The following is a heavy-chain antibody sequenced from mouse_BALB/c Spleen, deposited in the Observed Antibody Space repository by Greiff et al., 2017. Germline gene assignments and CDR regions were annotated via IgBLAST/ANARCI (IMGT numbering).Heavy chain of an antibody. D-gene: IGHD2-3*01. V-gene: IGHV5-17*02. CDR2: ISSGSSTI. CDR3: ARSSDGYYDSWFAY. J-gene: IGHJ3*01. CDR1: GFTFSSFG. Sequence: EVMLVESGGGLVQPGGSRKLSCAASGFTFSSFGMHWVRQAPEKGLEWVAYISSGSSTIYYADTVKGRFTISRDNPKNTLFLQMTSLRSEDTAMYYCARSSDGYYDSWFAYWGQGTLVTVSA.